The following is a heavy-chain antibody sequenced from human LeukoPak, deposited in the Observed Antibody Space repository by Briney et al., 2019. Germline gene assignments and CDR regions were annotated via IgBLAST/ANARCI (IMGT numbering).Heavy chain of an antibody. CDR2: IKQDGSEK. CDR1: GFTFSSYW. Sequence: GGSLRLSCAASGFTFSSYWMSWVRQAPGKGLEWVANIKQDGSEKYYVDSVKGRFTISRDNFKNTLYLQMNSLRAEDTAVYYCAREHSSGSIAFGIWGQGTMVTVSS. CDR3: AREHSSGSIAFGI. D-gene: IGHD6-19*01. J-gene: IGHJ3*02. V-gene: IGHV3-7*03.